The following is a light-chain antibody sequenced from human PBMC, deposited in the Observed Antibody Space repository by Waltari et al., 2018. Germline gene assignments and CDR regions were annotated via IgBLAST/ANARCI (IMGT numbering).Light chain of an antibody. J-gene: IGLJ3*02. V-gene: IGLV2-14*03. CDR2: DVT. CDR3: SSYTGRPIMV. Sequence: QSALTQPASVSGSPGQSITLSCTGTSSDVGAYNYAFRYQQHPGNAPKLMIYDVTKRPSGVSTRFSGSKSGNTASLTISGLQAEDEADYYCSSYTGRPIMVFGGGTKLTVL. CDR1: SSDVGAYNY.